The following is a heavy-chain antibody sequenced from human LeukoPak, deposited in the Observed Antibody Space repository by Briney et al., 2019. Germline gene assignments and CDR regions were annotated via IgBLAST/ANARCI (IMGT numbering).Heavy chain of an antibody. Sequence: SETLSLTCTGSGGSISSSTYYWAWIRQSPGKGLEWIGSMSYSGSAHYNPSLKSRVTISVDTSKNQFSLKLSSVTAADTAVYYCARVAGAATEYLDCWGQGTLVTVSS. V-gene: IGHV4-39*01. D-gene: IGHD6-13*01. CDR3: ARVAGAATEYLDC. CDR2: MSYSGSA. CDR1: GGSISSSTYY. J-gene: IGHJ4*02.